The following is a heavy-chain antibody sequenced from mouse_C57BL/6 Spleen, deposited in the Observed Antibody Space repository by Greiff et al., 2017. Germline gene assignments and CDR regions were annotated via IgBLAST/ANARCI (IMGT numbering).Heavy chain of an antibody. J-gene: IGHJ3*01. CDR2: ISDGGSYT. CDR3: ARDDDYDLAY. V-gene: IGHV5-4*01. Sequence: EVQGVESGGGLVKPGGSLKLSCAASGFTFSSYAMSWVRQTPEKRLEWVATISDGGSYTYYPDNVKGRFIISRDNAKNNLYLQMSHLKSEDTAMYYCARDDDYDLAYWGQGTLVTVSA. D-gene: IGHD2-4*01. CDR1: GFTFSSYA.